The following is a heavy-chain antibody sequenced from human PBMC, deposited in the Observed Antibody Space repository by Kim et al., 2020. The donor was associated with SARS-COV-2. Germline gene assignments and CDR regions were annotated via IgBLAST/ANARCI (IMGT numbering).Heavy chain of an antibody. Sequence: ASVKVSCKASGYTFTSYDINWVRQATGQGLEWMGWMNPNSGNTGYAQKFQGRVTMTRNTSISTAYMELSSLRSEDTAVYYCARVGGSWYSIYYGMDVWGQGTTVTVSS. CDR1: GYTFTSYD. CDR2: MNPNSGNT. CDR3: ARVGGSWYSIYYGMDV. J-gene: IGHJ6*02. V-gene: IGHV1-8*01. D-gene: IGHD6-13*01.